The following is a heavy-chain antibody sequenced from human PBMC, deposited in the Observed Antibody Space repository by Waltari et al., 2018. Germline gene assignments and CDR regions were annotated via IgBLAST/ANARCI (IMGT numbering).Heavy chain of an antibody. J-gene: IGHJ5*02. CDR3: SRDTFGPHAS. CDR2: INEDGRII. V-gene: IGHV3-74*01. Sequence: DVQLVESGGGSVLSGGSLRLSCEASGLSGSNYWMPWVRQAPGKGLVWVSRINEDGRIINYADSVKGRFTISRDIAKNTLFLHMDSLSAEDTAVYYCSRDTFGPHASWGQGTLVSVSS. CDR1: GLSGSNYW. D-gene: IGHD2-2*01.